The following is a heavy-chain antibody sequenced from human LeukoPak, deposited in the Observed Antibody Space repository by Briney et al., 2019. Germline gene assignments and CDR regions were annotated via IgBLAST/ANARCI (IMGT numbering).Heavy chain of an antibody. Sequence: PSGTMSLTCGVSGGSISGTNWWSWVRQPPGQGLEWIGEISLAGQTNYNPSLNGRVTMSLDKSSNQLSLHLTSVTAADTATYFCSRESGPFCPFGYWGQGTLVIVSS. CDR3: SRESGPFCPFGY. J-gene: IGHJ4*02. CDR2: ISLAGQT. V-gene: IGHV4-4*02. CDR1: GGSISGTNW. D-gene: IGHD1-26*01.